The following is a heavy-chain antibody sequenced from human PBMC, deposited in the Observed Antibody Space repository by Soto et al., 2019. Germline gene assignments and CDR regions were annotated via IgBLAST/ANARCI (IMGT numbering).Heavy chain of an antibody. J-gene: IGHJ6*02. CDR3: ARTAVARAAYYYYGMDV. CDR2: IKQDGSEK. Sequence: EVQLVESGGGLVQPGGSLRLSCAASGFTSSSYWMSWVRQAPGKGLEWVANIKQDGSEKYYVDSVKGRFTISRDNAKNSLYLQMNSLRAEDTAVYYCARTAVARAAYYYYGMDVWGQGTTVTVSS. CDR1: GFTSSSYW. D-gene: IGHD6-19*01. V-gene: IGHV3-7*01.